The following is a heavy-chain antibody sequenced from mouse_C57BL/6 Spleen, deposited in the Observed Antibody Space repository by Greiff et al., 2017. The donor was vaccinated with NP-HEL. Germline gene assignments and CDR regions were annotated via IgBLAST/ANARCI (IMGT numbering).Heavy chain of an antibody. V-gene: IGHV1-85*01. CDR1: GYTFTSYD. Sequence: VQLQQSGPELVKPGASVKLSCKASGYTFTSYDINWVKQRPGQGLEWIGWIYPRDGSTKDNEKFKGKATLTVDTSSSTAYLELHSLTSNDYAGALCDRTGARGRSHWFAYWGQGTLVTVSA. CDR2: IYPRDGST. CDR3: DRTGARGRSHWFAY. D-gene: IGHD4-1*01. J-gene: IGHJ3*01.